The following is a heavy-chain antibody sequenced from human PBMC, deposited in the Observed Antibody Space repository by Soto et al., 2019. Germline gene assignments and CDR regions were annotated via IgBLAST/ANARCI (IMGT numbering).Heavy chain of an antibody. J-gene: IGHJ3*02. Sequence: GGSLRLSCGASGFTFSDYYMRWIRQAPGKGLEYVSTISRNSSTIYYADSVKGRFTISRDNSKNTLYLQMNSLRAEDTAVYYCVKGVSYAFDIWGQGTMVTVSS. D-gene: IGHD3-16*01. CDR1: GFTFSDYY. CDR2: ISRNSSTI. CDR3: VKGVSYAFDI. V-gene: IGHV3-64D*08.